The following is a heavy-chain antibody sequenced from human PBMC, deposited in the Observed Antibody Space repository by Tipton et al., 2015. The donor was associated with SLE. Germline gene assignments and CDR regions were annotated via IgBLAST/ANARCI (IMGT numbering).Heavy chain of an antibody. V-gene: IGHV3-11*06. D-gene: IGHD2-2*01. CDR3: ARESIVVVHEGGGYYYYGMDV. CDR2: ISSSSSYT. CDR1: GFTFSDYY. Sequence: SLRLSCAASGFTFSDYYMSWIRQAPGKGLEWVSYISSSSSYTNYADSVKGRFTISRDNAKNSLYLQMNSLRAEDTAVYYCARESIVVVHEGGGYYYYGMDVWGQGTTVTVSS. J-gene: IGHJ6*02.